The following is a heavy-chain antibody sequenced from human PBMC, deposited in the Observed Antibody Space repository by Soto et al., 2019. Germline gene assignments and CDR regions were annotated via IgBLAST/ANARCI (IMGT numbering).Heavy chain of an antibody. CDR2: INHSGST. CDR3: ARSITMVRGVIMGEIDY. CDR1: GGSFSGYY. V-gene: IGHV4-34*01. D-gene: IGHD3-10*01. J-gene: IGHJ4*02. Sequence: QVQLQQWGAGLLKPSETLSLTCAVYGGSFSGYYWSWIRQPPGKGLEWIGEINHSGSTNYNPSLKSRVTISVDTSKNQFSLKLNSVTAADTAVYYCARSITMVRGVIMGEIDYWGQGTLVTVSS.